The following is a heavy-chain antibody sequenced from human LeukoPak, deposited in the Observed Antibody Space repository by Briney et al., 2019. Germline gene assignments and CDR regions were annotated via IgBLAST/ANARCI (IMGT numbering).Heavy chain of an antibody. CDR2: IYYSGST. CDR1: GGSINSYY. Sequence: SETLSLTCTVSGGSINSYYWSWIRQPPGKGLEWIGYIYYSGSTNYNPSLKSRVTISVDTSKNQFSLKLSSVTAADTAVYYCARENAYGDYYYGMDVWGQGTTVTVSS. CDR3: ARENAYGDYYYGMDV. V-gene: IGHV4-59*01. J-gene: IGHJ6*02. D-gene: IGHD4-17*01.